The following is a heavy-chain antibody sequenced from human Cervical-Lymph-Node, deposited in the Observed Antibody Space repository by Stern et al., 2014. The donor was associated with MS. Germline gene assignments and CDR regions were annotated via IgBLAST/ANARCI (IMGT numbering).Heavy chain of an antibody. CDR3: ARDQGGIADS. J-gene: IGHJ4*02. D-gene: IGHD6-13*01. CDR2: LTPMFGTS. CDR1: GGSFSMDT. Sequence: QVQLGQSGAEVKKPGSSVKVSCKASGGSFSMDTISWVRQAPGQGLEWMGCLTPMFGTSNYAQKFQGRVTTTADVSTSTAYMELTSLRSEDTAIYFCARDQGGIADSWGQGTLVIVSS. V-gene: IGHV1-69*01.